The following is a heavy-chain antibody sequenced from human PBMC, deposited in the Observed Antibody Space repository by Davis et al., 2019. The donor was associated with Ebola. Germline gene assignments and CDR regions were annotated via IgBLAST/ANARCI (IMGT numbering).Heavy chain of an antibody. Sequence: AASVKVSCKASGYTFTSYAMHWVRQAPGQRLEWMGWINAGNGNTKYSQKFQGRVTITRDTSASTAYMELSSLRAEDTAVYYCARDPAGTWYFDYWGQGTLVTVSS. CDR2: INAGNGNT. V-gene: IGHV1-3*01. CDR3: ARDPAGTWYFDY. J-gene: IGHJ4*02. CDR1: GYTFTSYA.